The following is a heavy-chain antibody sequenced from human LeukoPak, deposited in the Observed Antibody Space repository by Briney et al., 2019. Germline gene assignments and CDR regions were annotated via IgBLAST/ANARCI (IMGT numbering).Heavy chain of an antibody. CDR2: IIPIFGTA. Sequence: GASVKVSCKASGGTFSSYANSWVRQAPGQGLEWMGRIIPIFGTANYAQKFQGRVTITTDESTSTAYMELSSLRSEDTAVYYCAWGAMVVTPFDYWGQGTLVTVSS. CDR3: AWGAMVVTPFDY. D-gene: IGHD4-23*01. J-gene: IGHJ4*02. CDR1: GGTFSSYA. V-gene: IGHV1-69*05.